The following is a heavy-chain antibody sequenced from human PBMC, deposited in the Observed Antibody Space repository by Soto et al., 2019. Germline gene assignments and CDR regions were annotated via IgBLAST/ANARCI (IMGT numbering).Heavy chain of an antibody. Sequence: QVQLVQSGAEVKKPGSSVKVSCTASGGTFSSYTISWVRQAPGQGLEWMGRIIPILGIANYAQKFQGRVTITADKSTSTAYMELSSLRSEDTAVYYCAGTPYYDFWSGSSGYYYYMDVWGKGTTVTVSS. J-gene: IGHJ6*03. CDR2: IIPILGIA. D-gene: IGHD3-3*01. V-gene: IGHV1-69*02. CDR1: GGTFSSYT. CDR3: AGTPYYDFWSGSSGYYYYMDV.